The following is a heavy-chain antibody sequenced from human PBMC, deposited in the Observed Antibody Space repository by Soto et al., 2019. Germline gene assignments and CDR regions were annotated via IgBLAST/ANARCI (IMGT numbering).Heavy chain of an antibody. Sequence: SVKVSCKASGGTFSSYAISWVRQAPGQGLEWMGGIIPIFGTANYAQKFQGRVTITADKSTSTAYMELSSLRSEDTAVYYCARDRRCMGAGCSNYCYTGMEGRERGTRRVVSS. V-gene: IGHV1-69*06. J-gene: IGHJ6*01. CDR3: ARDRRCMGAGCSNYCYTGMEG. CDR1: GGTFSSYA. D-gene: IGHD2-15*01. CDR2: IIPIFGTA.